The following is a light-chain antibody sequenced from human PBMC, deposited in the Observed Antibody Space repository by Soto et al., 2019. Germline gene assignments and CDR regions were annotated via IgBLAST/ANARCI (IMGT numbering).Light chain of an antibody. CDR1: QGVSSY. CDR2: DAS. CDR3: QQRSNWLWT. J-gene: IGKJ1*01. V-gene: IGKV3-11*01. Sequence: EIVLTQSPATLSLSPGERATLSCRASQGVSSYLAWYQQKPGQAPRLLIYDASNRATGIPARFSGSGSGTDFTLTISRLEPEDFAVYYCQQRSNWLWTFGQGNKVEIK.